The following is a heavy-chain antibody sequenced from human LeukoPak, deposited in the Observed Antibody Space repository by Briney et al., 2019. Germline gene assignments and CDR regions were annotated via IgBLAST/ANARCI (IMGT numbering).Heavy chain of an antibody. Sequence: GGSLRLSCIASGFTFSSYAMSWVRQAPGKGLEWASTISNSDGNTYYADSMKGRFTISRDNARNSLYLQMNSLRAEDTAIYYCARERFHGSGAPRHDHWGQGTLVTVSS. D-gene: IGHD3-10*01. V-gene: IGHV3-23*01. CDR2: ISNSDGNT. CDR3: ARERFHGSGAPRHDH. J-gene: IGHJ4*02. CDR1: GFTFSSYA.